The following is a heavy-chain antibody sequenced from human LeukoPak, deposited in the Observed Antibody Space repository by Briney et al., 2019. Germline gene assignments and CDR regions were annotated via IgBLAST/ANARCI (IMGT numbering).Heavy chain of an antibody. CDR3: ARHHDNIAAAGTAYYYYYYMDV. J-gene: IGHJ6*03. D-gene: IGHD6-13*01. V-gene: IGHV4-4*02. CDR1: GFTFSTYG. Sequence: PGGSLRLSCAASGFTFSTYGMSWVRQPPGKRLDWIGEIYHSWSTNYNPSLKSRVTISVDKSKNQFSLKLSSVTAADTAVYYCARHHDNIAAAGTAYYYYYYMDVWGKGTTVTVSS. CDR2: IYHSWST.